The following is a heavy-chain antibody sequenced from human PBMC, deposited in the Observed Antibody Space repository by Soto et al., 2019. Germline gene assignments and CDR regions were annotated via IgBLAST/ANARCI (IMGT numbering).Heavy chain of an antibody. Sequence: QLQLQESGPGLVKPSETLSLTCTVSGGSISSSSYYWGWIRQPPGKGLEWIGSIYYSGSTYYNPSLKSRVTISVDTSKNQFSLKLSSVTAADTAVYYCARQGPKESGPPRDWGQGTLVTVSS. CDR3: ARQGPKESGPPRD. D-gene: IGHD2-15*01. J-gene: IGHJ4*02. CDR2: IYYSGST. CDR1: GGSISSSSYY. V-gene: IGHV4-39*01.